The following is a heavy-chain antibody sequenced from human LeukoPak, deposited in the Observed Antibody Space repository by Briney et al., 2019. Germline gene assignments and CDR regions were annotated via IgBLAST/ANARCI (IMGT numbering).Heavy chain of an antibody. V-gene: IGHV1-69*13. J-gene: IGHJ3*02. CDR3: ARDLLSSGWSLGAFDI. CDR2: IIPIFGTA. CDR1: GGTFSSYA. Sequence: SVKVSCKASGGTFSSYAISWVRQAPGQGLEWMGGIIPIFGTANYAQKFQGRVTITADESTSTAYMELSSLRSEDTAVYYCARDLLSSGWSLGAFDIWGQGTMVTVSS. D-gene: IGHD6-19*01.